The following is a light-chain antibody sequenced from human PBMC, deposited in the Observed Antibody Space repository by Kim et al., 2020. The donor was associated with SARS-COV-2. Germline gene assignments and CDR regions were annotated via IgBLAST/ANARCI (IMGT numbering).Light chain of an antibody. J-gene: IGLJ3*02. CDR2: GKN. CDR1: SLRSYY. CDR3: NSRDSSGNHWV. V-gene: IGLV3-19*01. Sequence: GQTVRITCQGDSLRSYYASWYQQKPGQAPVLVIYGKNNRPAGIPDRFSGSSSGNTASLTITGAQAEDEADYYCNSRDSSGNHWVFGGGTQLTVL.